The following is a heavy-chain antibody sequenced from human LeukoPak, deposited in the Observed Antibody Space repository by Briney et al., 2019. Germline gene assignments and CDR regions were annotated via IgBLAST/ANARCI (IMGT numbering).Heavy chain of an antibody. CDR1: GGFITNYY. D-gene: IGHD3-3*01. Sequence: PSETLSLTCTVSGGFITNYYWSWIRQPPGEGLEWIGYVYHSGSTNYNPSHKSRATVSVDMAKNQISLKMSSVTAADTAVFYCARSRVWSDYWGYFDYWGQGILVTVSS. CDR2: VYHSGST. J-gene: IGHJ4*02. V-gene: IGHV4-59*01. CDR3: ARSRVWSDYWGYFDY.